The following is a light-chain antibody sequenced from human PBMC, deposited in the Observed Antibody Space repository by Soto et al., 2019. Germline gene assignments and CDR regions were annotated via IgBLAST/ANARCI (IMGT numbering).Light chain of an antibody. CDR2: DVT. J-gene: IGLJ3*02. V-gene: IGLV2-11*01. Sequence: QSALTQPRSVSGSPGQSVTISCTGTSNDVGGYNYVSWYQQHPGKAPKVIIYDVTKRPSGVPDRFSGSKSGNTASLTISGRQAEDEADYYCCSPSGSYIYWVFGGGTKLTVL. CDR1: SNDVGGYNY. CDR3: CSPSGSYIYWV.